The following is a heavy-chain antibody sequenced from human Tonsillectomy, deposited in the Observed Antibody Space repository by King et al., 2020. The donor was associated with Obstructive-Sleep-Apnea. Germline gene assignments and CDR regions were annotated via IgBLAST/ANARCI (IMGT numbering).Heavy chain of an antibody. D-gene: IGHD3-10*01. CDR2: ISWSSDRI. CDR1: GFTFDDCA. CDR3: AKDQAEYFGVGAFDI. Sequence: VQLVESGGGFVQPGRSLRLSCAASGFTFDDCAMHWVSQVPGKGLEWVASISWSSDRIAYGDSVKGRFTISRDNAKNSLFLQMNSLRREDTAFYYCAKDQAEYFGVGAFDIWGQGTMVTVSS. V-gene: IGHV3-9*01. J-gene: IGHJ3*02.